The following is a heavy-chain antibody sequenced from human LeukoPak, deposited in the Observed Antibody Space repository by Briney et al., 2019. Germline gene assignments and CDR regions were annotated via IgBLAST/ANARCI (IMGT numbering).Heavy chain of an antibody. Sequence: GGSLRLSCAASGFTFSIYWMSWVRQAPGQGLEWVANIKEDGSEKYYVDSVKGRFTISRDNAKNSLFLQMNSLRAEDTAVYYCAKEGCSSTSCIIGDAFDIWGQGTMVTVSS. J-gene: IGHJ3*02. CDR1: GFTFSIYW. V-gene: IGHV3-7*03. CDR2: IKEDGSEK. D-gene: IGHD2-2*01. CDR3: AKEGCSSTSCIIGDAFDI.